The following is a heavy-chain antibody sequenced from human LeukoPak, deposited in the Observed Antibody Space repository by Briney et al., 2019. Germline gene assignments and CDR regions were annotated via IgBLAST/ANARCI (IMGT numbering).Heavy chain of an antibody. CDR1: GYTFTSYG. CDR3: ARGFRYFDWLPPYYFDY. Sequence: GASVKVSCKASGYTFTSYGISWARQAPGQGLEWMGWISAYNGNTNYAQKLQGRVTMTTDTSTSTAYMELRSLRSDDTAVYYCARGFRYFDWLPPYYFDYWGQGTLVTVSS. V-gene: IGHV1-18*01. J-gene: IGHJ4*02. CDR2: ISAYNGNT. D-gene: IGHD3-9*01.